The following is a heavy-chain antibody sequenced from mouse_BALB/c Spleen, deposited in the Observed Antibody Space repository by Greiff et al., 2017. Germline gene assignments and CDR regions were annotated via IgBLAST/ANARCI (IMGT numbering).Heavy chain of an antibody. D-gene: IGHD1-1*01. CDR2: IWSGGST. CDR1: GFSLTSYG. J-gene: IGHJ4*01. CDR3: ARNPYYYGSSYDYAMDY. V-gene: IGHV2-2*02. Sequence: VQLQQSGPGLVQPSQSLSITCTVSGFSLTSYGVHWVRQSPGKGLEWLGVIWSGGSTDYNAAFISRLSISKDNSKSQVFFKMNSLQANDTAIYYCARNPYYYGSSYDYAMDYWGQGTSVTVSS.